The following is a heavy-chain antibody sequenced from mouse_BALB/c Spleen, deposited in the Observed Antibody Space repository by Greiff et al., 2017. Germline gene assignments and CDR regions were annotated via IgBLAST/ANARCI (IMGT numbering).Heavy chain of an antibody. Sequence: GGGLVQPKGSLKLSCAASGFTFNTNAMNWVRQAPGKGLEWVARIRSKSNNYATYYADSVKDRFTISRDDSQSMLYLQMNNLKTEDTAMYYCVRDDGYHHWYFDVWGAGTTVTVSS. CDR3: VRDDGYHHWYFDV. CDR2: IRSKSNNYAT. V-gene: IGHV10S3*01. J-gene: IGHJ1*01. D-gene: IGHD2-3*01. CDR1: GFTFNTNA.